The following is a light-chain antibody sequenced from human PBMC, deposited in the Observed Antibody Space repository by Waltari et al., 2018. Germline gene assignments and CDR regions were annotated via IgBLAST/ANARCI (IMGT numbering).Light chain of an antibody. CDR3: QSYDDRLYGTRV. CDR1: SSNIGAGYD. V-gene: IGLV1-40*01. Sequence: QSVLTQPPSVSGAPGHRVTISCTGSSSNIGAGYDVHWYQRLPGAAPKLLIYNSFNRPSGFPDRFSCSKSGMSASLAITGLQAEDEADYYCQSYDDRLYGTRVFGGGTKLTVL. J-gene: IGLJ3*02. CDR2: NSF.